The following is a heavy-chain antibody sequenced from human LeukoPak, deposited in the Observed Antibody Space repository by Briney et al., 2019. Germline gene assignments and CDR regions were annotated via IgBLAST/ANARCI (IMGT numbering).Heavy chain of an antibody. CDR2: IYYTGST. D-gene: IGHD2-15*01. CDR3: ARSNEGYCSGGSCYSGYYYYMDV. Sequence: KPSETLSLTCTVSGGSISSYYWSWIRQPPGKGLEWIGYIYYTGSTNYNPSLKSRVTISIDTSQNQFPLKLSSVTAAVTAVYYCARSNEGYCSGGSCYSGYYYYMDVWGKGTTVTVSS. J-gene: IGHJ6*03. CDR1: GGSISSYY. V-gene: IGHV4-59*01.